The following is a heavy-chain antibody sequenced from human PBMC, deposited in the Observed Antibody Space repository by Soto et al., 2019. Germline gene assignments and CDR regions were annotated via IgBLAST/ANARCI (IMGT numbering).Heavy chain of an antibody. CDR2: ISYDGSNK. J-gene: IGHJ4*02. Sequence: GGSLRLSCAASGFTFSSYGMHWVRQAPGKGLEWVAVISYDGSNKYYADSVKGRFTISRDNSKNTLYLQMNSLRAEDTAVYYCAKTGYSNYGDFDYWGQGTLVTVSS. CDR1: GFTFSSYG. V-gene: IGHV3-30*18. D-gene: IGHD4-4*01. CDR3: AKTGYSNYGDFDY.